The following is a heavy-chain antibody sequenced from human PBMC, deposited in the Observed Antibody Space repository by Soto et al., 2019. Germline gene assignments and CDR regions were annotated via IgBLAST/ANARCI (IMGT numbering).Heavy chain of an antibody. V-gene: IGHV3-30-3*01. CDR1: GFTFSSYA. CDR3: ARALGSGTASGMDV. Sequence: PGGSLRLSCAASGFTFSSYAMHWVRQAPGKGLEWVAVISYDGSNKYYADSVKGRFTISRDNSKNTLYLQMNSLRAEDTAVYYCARALGSGTASGMDVWGQGTTVTVSS. J-gene: IGHJ6*02. CDR2: ISYDGSNK. D-gene: IGHD6-19*01.